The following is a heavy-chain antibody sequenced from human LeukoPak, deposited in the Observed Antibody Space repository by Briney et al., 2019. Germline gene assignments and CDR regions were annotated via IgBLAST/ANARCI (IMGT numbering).Heavy chain of an antibody. D-gene: IGHD4-17*01. V-gene: IGHV3-21*01. J-gene: IGHJ3*01. Sequence: GGSLRLSCAASGFTFSSYGMSWVRQAPGKGLEWVSSISSSSDYISYADSVKGRFTISRDNANNSLNLQMNSLRAEDTAVYFCARSRDYGDYSPADAFDLWGQGIMVTVSS. CDR2: ISSSSDYI. CDR1: GFTFSSYG. CDR3: ARSRDYGDYSPADAFDL.